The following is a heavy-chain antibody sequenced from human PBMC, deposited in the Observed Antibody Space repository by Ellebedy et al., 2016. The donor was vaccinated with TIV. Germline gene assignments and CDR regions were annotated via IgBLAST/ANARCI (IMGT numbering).Heavy chain of an antibody. CDR2: ISGINGPI. CDR3: ASRLGIGP. J-gene: IGHJ5*02. D-gene: IGHD3-16*01. V-gene: IGHV3-48*01. CDR1: GFSLIDNT. Sequence: GESLKISCEGFGFSLIDNTMNWVRQAPGKGLEWVSYISGINGPIHYADSVKGRFTISSDKARNLLYLEMNNLRADDTAVYYCASRLGIGPWGQGTLVTVSS.